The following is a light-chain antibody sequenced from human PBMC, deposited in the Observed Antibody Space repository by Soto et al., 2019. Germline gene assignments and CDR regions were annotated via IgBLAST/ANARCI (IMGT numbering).Light chain of an antibody. Sequence: QSVLTQPASVSGSPGQSITISCTGSSSDVGGYDYVSWYQQYSGTVPKLIIYDVSHRPSGISPRFSGSKSGNTASLTVSGLQAEDEAEYFCSSYTPSSTLVFGGGTKLTVL. CDR3: SSYTPSSTLV. J-gene: IGLJ2*01. CDR2: DVS. CDR1: SSDVGGYDY. V-gene: IGLV2-14*03.